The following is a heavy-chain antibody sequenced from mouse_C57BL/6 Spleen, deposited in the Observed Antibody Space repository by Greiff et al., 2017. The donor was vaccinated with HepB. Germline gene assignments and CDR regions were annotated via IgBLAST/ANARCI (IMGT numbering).Heavy chain of an antibody. CDR1: GYSITSGYY. Sequence: EVQLQQSGPGLVKPSQSLSLTCSVTGYSITSGYYWNWIRQFPGNKLEWMGYISYDGSNNYNPSLKNRISITRDTSKNQFFLKLNSVTTEDTATYYCARGLYYGSSYVGYFDVWGTGTTVTVSS. J-gene: IGHJ1*03. D-gene: IGHD1-1*01. V-gene: IGHV3-6*01. CDR3: ARGLYYGSSYVGYFDV. CDR2: ISYDGSN.